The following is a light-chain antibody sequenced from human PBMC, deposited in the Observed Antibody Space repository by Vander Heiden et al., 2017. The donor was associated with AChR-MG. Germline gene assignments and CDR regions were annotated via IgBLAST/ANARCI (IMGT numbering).Light chain of an antibody. CDR2: DVS. CDR1: SSDVGSFNL. J-gene: IGLJ2*01. CDR3: FSLAAGGTLL. Sequence: QSALTQPATVSGSPGQSITMSCTGTSSDVGSFNLVSWYQQFPGKVPKLIMYDVSQRPSGPSNRFSGSKSGNTASLTISGLQAEDEGTYYCFSLAAGGTLLFGGGTTLTVL. V-gene: IGLV2-23*02.